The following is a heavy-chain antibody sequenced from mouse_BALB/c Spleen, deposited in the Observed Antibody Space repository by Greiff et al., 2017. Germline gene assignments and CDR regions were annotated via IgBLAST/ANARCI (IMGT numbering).Heavy chain of an antibody. J-gene: IGHJ2*01. V-gene: IGHV14-1*01. CDR1: GFNIKDYY. CDR3: ARGNWDAY. Sequence: VQLQQSGAELVRSGASVKLSCTASGFNIKDYYMHWVKQRPEQGLEWIGRIDPYDSETHYNQKFKDKAILTVDKSSSTAYMQLSSLTSEDSAVYYCARGNWDAYWGQGTTLTVSS. D-gene: IGHD4-1*01. CDR2: IDPYDSET.